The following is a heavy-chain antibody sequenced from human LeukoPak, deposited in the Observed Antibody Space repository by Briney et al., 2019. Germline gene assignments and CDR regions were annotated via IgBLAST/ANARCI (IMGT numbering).Heavy chain of an antibody. J-gene: IGHJ5*02. CDR1: GNYW. Sequence: GGSLRLSCAASGNYWMHWVRQAPGKGLVWVSHINSDGSSTNYADSVKGRFTISRDNAKNTLYLQMNSLRAEDTAVYYCARTGIAARPTVWFDPWGQGTLVTVSS. CDR2: INSDGSST. CDR3: ARTGIAARPTVWFDP. V-gene: IGHV3-74*01. D-gene: IGHD6-6*01.